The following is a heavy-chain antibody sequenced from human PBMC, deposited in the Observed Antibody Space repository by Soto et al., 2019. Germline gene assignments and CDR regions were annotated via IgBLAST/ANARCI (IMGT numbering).Heavy chain of an antibody. J-gene: IGHJ3*02. CDR2: ISGSGGST. V-gene: IGHV3-23*01. Sequence: EVQLLESGGGLVHPGGSLRLSCAASGFTFSSYAMSWVRQAPGKGLEGVSAISGSGGSTYYADSVKGRFTISRDNSKNTLYLQMNSLRAEDTAVYYCAKATSVLAARPKNAFDIWGQGTMVTVSS. CDR3: AKATSVLAARPKNAFDI. D-gene: IGHD6-6*01. CDR1: GFTFSSYA.